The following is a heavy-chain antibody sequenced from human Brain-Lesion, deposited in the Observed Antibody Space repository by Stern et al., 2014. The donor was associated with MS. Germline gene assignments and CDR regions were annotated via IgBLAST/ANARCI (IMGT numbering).Heavy chain of an antibody. CDR3: ARGRVVPGFQYYATDV. D-gene: IGHD2-2*01. J-gene: IGHJ6*02. V-gene: IGHV4-61*02. Sequence: QVQLVESGPGLVKPSQTLSLSCTVSGGSISSGGYYWSWIRQPAGKGLEWIGRIFNSGSTSYNPSLQSRVPLSIDTSQNHFSLRLNSMTAADTAVYYCARGRVVPGFQYYATDVWGQGTTVIVSS. CDR1: GGSISSGGYY. CDR2: IFNSGST.